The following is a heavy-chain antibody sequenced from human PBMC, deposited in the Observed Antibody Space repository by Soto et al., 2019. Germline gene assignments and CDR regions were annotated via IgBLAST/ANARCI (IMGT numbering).Heavy chain of an antibody. J-gene: IGHJ4*02. V-gene: IGHV1-69*01. D-gene: IGHD5-18*01. CDR3: ARVRGYSYGPLGY. Sequence: QVQLVQSGAEVKKPGSSVKVSCKASGGTFSSYAISWVRQAPGQGLEWTGGIIPIFGTANYAQKFQGRVTITADESTSTADMGLSSLRSEDTAVYYCARVRGYSYGPLGYWGQGTLVTVSS. CDR1: GGTFSSYA. CDR2: IIPIFGTA.